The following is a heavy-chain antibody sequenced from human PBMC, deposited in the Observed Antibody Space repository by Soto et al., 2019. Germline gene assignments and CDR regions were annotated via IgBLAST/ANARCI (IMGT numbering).Heavy chain of an antibody. CDR3: ARITTIAVSHYYYYGMDV. Sequence: GESLQISCKGFGYSFCSYRIGPGRQMHGKSLEWMGIIYPGDSDTRYSPSFQGQVTISADKSISTAYLQWSSLKASDTAMYYCARITTIAVSHYYYYGMDVWGQGITVTVSS. CDR2: IYPGDSDT. V-gene: IGHV5-51*01. CDR1: GYSFCSYR. D-gene: IGHD2-15*01. J-gene: IGHJ6*02.